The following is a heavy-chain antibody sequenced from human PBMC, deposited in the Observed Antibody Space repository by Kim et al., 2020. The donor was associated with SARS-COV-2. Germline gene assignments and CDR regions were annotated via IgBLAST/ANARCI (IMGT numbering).Heavy chain of an antibody. D-gene: IGHD6-13*01. J-gene: IGHJ4*02. CDR3: ARVIQQLGFDY. V-gene: IGHV1-46*01. Sequence: NAQKFQGRVTMTRETSTSTVYMELGSLRSEDTAVYYCARVIQQLGFDYWGQGTLVTVSS.